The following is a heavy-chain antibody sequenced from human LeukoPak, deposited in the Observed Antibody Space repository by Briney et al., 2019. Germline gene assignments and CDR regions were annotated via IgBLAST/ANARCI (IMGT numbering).Heavy chain of an antibody. CDR1: GFTFRSYA. CDR2: ISADGDST. V-gene: IGHV3-23*01. CDR3: AKRGYNWNDENY. D-gene: IGHD1-20*01. Sequence: GGSLRLSCAASGFTFRSYAMNWVRQAPGKGLEWVSAISADGDSTYYADSVKGRFTISRDNSKNTLYLQMNSLRPGDTAVYYCAKRGYNWNDENYWGQGTLVTVSS. J-gene: IGHJ4*02.